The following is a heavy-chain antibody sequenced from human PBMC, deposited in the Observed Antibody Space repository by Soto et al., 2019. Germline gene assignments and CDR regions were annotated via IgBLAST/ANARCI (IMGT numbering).Heavy chain of an antibody. Sequence: PGGSLRLSCAASDFIFYDYPIHWVRQAPGKGLEWVTAIDSDGRDTYYADVVKCRFTVSRDNSKNTLHLQMRSLTSEDTALYSCAKGRLAVWSDWLDSWGPGTLVTVSS. D-gene: IGHD2-21*01. CDR2: IDSDGRDT. CDR3: AKGRLAVWSDWLDS. CDR1: DFIFYDYP. J-gene: IGHJ5*01. V-gene: IGHV3-NL1*01.